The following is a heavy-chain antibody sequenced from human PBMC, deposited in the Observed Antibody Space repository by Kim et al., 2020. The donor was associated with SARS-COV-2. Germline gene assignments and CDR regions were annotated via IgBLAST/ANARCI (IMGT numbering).Heavy chain of an antibody. CDR3: AKTLAAAGYYFDY. CDR2: ISGSGGST. J-gene: IGHJ4*02. V-gene: IGHV3-23*01. D-gene: IGHD6-13*01. CDR1: GFTFSSYA. Sequence: GGSLRLSCAASGFTFSSYAMSWVRQAPGKGLEWVSAISGSGGSTYYADSVNGRFTISRDNSKNTLYLQMNSLRAEDTAVYYCAKTLAAAGYYFDYWGQGTLVTVSS.